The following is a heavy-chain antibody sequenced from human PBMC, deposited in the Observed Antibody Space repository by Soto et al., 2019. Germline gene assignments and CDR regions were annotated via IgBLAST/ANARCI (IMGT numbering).Heavy chain of an antibody. CDR2: IHSGDSNA. CDR3: ARGSRDCGGGSCFPLPTAEYFRH. J-gene: IGHJ1*01. Sequence: GESLKISCKGSGYSFSTYSIGWVRQMPGKGLEWMGNIHSGDSNARYSPSFQGQVTISVDESTSTAYMELSSLRPEDTAVYYCARGSRDCGGGSCFPLPTAEYFRHWGQGTLVTVSS. D-gene: IGHD2-15*01. V-gene: IGHV5-51*01. CDR1: GYSFSTYS.